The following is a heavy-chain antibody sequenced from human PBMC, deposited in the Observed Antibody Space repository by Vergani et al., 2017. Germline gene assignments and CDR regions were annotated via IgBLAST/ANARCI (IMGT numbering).Heavy chain of an antibody. CDR1: GFTFSSYG. CDR3: ARAQEAHYDFWSGYYAFDY. V-gene: IGHV3-30*03. CDR2: ISYDGSNK. D-gene: IGHD3-3*01. Sequence: QVQLVESGGGVVQPGRSLRLSCAASGFTFSSYGMHWVRQAPGKGLEWVAVISYDGSNKYYADSVKGRFTISRDNSKNTLYLQMNSLRAEDTAVYYCARAQEAHYDFWSGYYAFDYWGQGTLVTVSS. J-gene: IGHJ4*02.